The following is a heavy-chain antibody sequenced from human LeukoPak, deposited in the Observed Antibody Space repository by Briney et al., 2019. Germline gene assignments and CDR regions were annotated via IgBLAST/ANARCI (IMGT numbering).Heavy chain of an antibody. Sequence: GASVKVSCKASGGTFSSYAISWVRQAPGQGLEWMGGIIPIFGTANYAQKFQGRVTITADESTSTAYMELSSLRSEDTAVYYCARHWYDSSGHYDYWGQGTLVTVSS. CDR2: IIPIFGTA. D-gene: IGHD3-22*01. V-gene: IGHV1-69*01. J-gene: IGHJ4*02. CDR1: GGTFSSYA. CDR3: ARHWYDSSGHYDY.